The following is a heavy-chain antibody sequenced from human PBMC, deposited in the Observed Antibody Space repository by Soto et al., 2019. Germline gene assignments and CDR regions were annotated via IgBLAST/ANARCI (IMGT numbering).Heavy chain of an antibody. CDR1: GGTFSSYA. J-gene: IGHJ6*02. D-gene: IGHD4-17*01. CDR2: IIPIFGTA. V-gene: IGHV1-69*12. Sequence: QVQLVQSGAEVKKPGSSVKVSCKASGGTFSSYAISWVRQAPGQGLEGMGGIIPIFGTANYAQKFQGRVTITADESTSPAYMEPSSLRSEDTAVYYCARGTVTTSGGYYYGMDVWGHGTTVTVSS. CDR3: ARGTVTTSGGYYYGMDV.